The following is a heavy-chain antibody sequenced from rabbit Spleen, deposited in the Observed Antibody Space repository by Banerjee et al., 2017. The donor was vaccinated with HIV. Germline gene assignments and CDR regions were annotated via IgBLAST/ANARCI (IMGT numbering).Heavy chain of an antibody. CDR1: GFSFSSTYW. D-gene: IGHD1-1*01. J-gene: IGHJ4*01. CDR3: ASSSGVIGWNFGW. V-gene: IGHV1S40*01. Sequence: QSLEESGGDMVKPGASLTLTCTASGFSFSSTYWICWVRQAPGKGLEWIACIYAGSSGTTYYASWAKGRFTISKTSSTTVTLHMTGLTAADTATYFCASSSGVIGWNFGWWGPGTLVTVS. CDR2: IYAGSSGTT.